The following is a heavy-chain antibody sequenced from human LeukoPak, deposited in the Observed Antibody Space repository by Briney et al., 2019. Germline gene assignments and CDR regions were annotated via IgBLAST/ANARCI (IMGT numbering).Heavy chain of an antibody. CDR3: ARGLVATIRFDP. Sequence: SQTLPLTCTVSGGSISSGGYYWSWIRQHPGKGLEWIGYIYYSGSTYYNPSLKSRVTISVDTSKNQFSLKLSSVTAADTAVYYCARGLVATIRFDPWSQGTLVTVSS. CDR2: IYYSGST. D-gene: IGHD5-12*01. V-gene: IGHV4-31*03. J-gene: IGHJ5*02. CDR1: GGSISSGGYY.